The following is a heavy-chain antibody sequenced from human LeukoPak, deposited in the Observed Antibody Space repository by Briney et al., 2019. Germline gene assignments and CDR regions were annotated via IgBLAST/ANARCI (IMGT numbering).Heavy chain of an antibody. CDR2: MLYSGTT. Sequence: SETLSLTCSVSGDYWGWFRQPPGKGLEWIGTMLYSGTTYYNPSLKSRVTMSADTSKNQFSLKLSSVTAADTAVYYCARDSHYYGSGSYSSFDYWGQGTLVTVSS. CDR3: ARDSHYYGSGSYSSFDY. V-gene: IGHV4-39*07. D-gene: IGHD3-10*01. J-gene: IGHJ4*02. CDR1: GDY.